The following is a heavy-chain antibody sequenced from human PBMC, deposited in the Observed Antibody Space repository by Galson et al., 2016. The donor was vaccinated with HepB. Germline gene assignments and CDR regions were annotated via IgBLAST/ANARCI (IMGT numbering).Heavy chain of an antibody. V-gene: IGHV1-46*01. D-gene: IGHD2-8*02. CDR3: ARTGYCTGGSCRNWLDP. CDR2: VNPSGGIT. Sequence: SVKVSCKASGYTFITYYIHWVRQAPGQELEWIGIVNPSGGITSYAQKFEGRVTMTRDTSTSTVYMELSSLSSDDTAVYYCARTGYCTGGSCRNWLDPWGQGTPVTVSS. CDR1: GYTFITYY. J-gene: IGHJ5*02.